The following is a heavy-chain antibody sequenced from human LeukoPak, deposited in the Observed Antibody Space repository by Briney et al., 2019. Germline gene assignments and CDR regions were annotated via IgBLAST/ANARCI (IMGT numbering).Heavy chain of an antibody. V-gene: IGHV1-2*02. J-gene: IGHJ4*02. CDR1: GYTFTGYY. CDR2: INPDSGGT. CDR3: ARDLSHTAVLPAATVGDY. D-gene: IGHD2-2*01. Sequence: ASVKVSCKASGYTFTGYYIHWVRQAPGQGLEWMAWINPDSGGTSYALKFQGRITMTRDTSISTAYLELSRLRSDDTAVYYCARDLSHTAVLPAATVGDYWGQGTLVTVSP.